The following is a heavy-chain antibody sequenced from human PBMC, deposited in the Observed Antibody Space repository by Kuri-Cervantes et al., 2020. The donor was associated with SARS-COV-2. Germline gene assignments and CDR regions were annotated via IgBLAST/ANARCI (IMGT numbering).Heavy chain of an antibody. V-gene: IGHV1-69*06. Sequence: SVKVSCKASGGTFSSYATSWVRQAPGQGLEWMGGIIPIFGTANYAQKFQGRVTITADKSTSTAYMELSSLRSEDTAVYYCSMVRGIINATDYWGQGTLVTVSS. CDR2: IIPIFGTA. CDR1: GGTFSSYA. D-gene: IGHD3-10*01. J-gene: IGHJ4*02. CDR3: SMVRGIINATDY.